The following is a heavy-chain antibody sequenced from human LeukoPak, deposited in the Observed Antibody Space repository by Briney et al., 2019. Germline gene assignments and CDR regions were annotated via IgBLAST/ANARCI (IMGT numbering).Heavy chain of an antibody. CDR3: ARNCSGGGVDY. V-gene: IGHV1-18*01. D-gene: IGHD2-15*01. CDR2: ISAYNGNT. J-gene: IGHJ4*02. Sequence: ASVKVSCEASVYTFTSYGISWVRQAPGQGLEWMGWISAYNGNTNYAQKLQDRVTMTTDTSTSTAYMELRSLRSDDTAVYYCARNCSGGGVDYWGQGTMVTVSS. CDR1: VYTFTSYG.